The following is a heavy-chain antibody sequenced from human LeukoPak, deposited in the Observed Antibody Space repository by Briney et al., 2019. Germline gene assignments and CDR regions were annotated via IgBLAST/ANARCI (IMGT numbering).Heavy chain of an antibody. Sequence: PGGSLRLSCAASGFTFSSYWMNWARQAPGKGLEWAASINHNGNVNYYVDSVKGRFTISRDNAKSSLYLQMSNLRAEDTAVYFCARGGGLDVWGQGATVTVSS. D-gene: IGHD3-16*01. CDR2: INHNGNVN. V-gene: IGHV3-7*03. J-gene: IGHJ6*02. CDR3: ARGGGLDV. CDR1: GFTFSSYW.